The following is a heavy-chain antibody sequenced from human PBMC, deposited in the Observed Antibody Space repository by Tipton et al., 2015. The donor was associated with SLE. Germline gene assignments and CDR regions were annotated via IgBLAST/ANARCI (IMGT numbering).Heavy chain of an antibody. Sequence: TLSLTCTVSGGSISSGGYYWSWIRQHPGKGLEWIGYIYYSGSTYYNPSLKSRVTISVDTSKNQFSLKLSSVTAADTAVYYCARGGDFERITIFGVVPFDYWGQGTLVTVSS. J-gene: IGHJ4*02. CDR3: ARGGDFERITIFGVVPFDY. V-gene: IGHV4-31*03. D-gene: IGHD3-3*01. CDR1: GGSISSGGYY. CDR2: IYYSGST.